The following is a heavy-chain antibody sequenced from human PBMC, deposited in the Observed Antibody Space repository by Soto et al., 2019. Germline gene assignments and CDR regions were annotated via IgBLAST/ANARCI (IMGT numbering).Heavy chain of an antibody. Sequence: APVKVSCKASVYIFTGYYIHCVRQAPGQGLEWMGWINPNSGDTNYTQKFQGWVTMTRDKSISTAYMELSRLRSDDTAVYYCATSRISIAVAGETEYYFDYWGQGTPVTVSS. CDR1: VYIFTGYY. CDR2: INPNSGDT. V-gene: IGHV1-2*04. J-gene: IGHJ4*02. CDR3: ATSRISIAVAGETEYYFDY. D-gene: IGHD6-19*01.